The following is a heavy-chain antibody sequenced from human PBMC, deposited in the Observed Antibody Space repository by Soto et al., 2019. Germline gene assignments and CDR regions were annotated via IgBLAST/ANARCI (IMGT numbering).Heavy chain of an antibody. J-gene: IGHJ4*02. V-gene: IGHV1-18*01. D-gene: IGHD3-10*01. Sequence: QVQLVQSGAEVKKPGASVKVSCKASGYTFTSYGISWVRQAPGQGLEWMGWISAYNGNTNYAQKLQGRVTMTTDTXTXXAYRELRSLRSDDTAVYYCARGELLWFGDPQGADYWGQGTLVTVSS. CDR3: ARGELLWFGDPQGADY. CDR2: ISAYNGNT. CDR1: GYTFTSYG.